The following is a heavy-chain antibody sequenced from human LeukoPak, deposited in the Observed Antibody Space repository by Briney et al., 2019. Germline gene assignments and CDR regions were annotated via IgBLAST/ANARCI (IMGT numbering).Heavy chain of an antibody. V-gene: IGHV4-34*01. CDR3: ARSSGRRGSGWYPGYYYYGMDV. CDR1: GGSFSGYY. CDR2: INHSGST. J-gene: IGHJ6*02. Sequence: SETLSLTCAVYGGSFSGYYWSWIRQPPGKGLEWLGEINHSGSTNYNPSLKSRVTISVDTSKNQFSLKLSSVTAADTAVYYCARSSGRRGSGWYPGYYYYGMDVWGQGTTVTVSS. D-gene: IGHD6-19*01.